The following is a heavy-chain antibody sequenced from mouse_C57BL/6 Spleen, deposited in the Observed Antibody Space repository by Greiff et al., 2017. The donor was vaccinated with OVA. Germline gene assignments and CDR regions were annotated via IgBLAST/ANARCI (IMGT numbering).Heavy chain of an antibody. Sequence: EVKLVESGGGLVKPGGSLKLSCAASGFTFSSYTMSWVRQTPEKRLEWVATISGGGGNTYYPDSVKGRFTISRDNAKNTLYLQMSSLRSEDTALYYCARQGGYDGAWFAYWGQGTLVTVSA. CDR2: ISGGGGNT. CDR3: ARQGGYDGAWFAY. CDR1: GFTFSSYT. V-gene: IGHV5-9*01. D-gene: IGHD2-2*01. J-gene: IGHJ3*01.